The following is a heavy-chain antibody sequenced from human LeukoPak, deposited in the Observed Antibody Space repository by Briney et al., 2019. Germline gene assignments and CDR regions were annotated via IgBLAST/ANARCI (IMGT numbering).Heavy chain of an antibody. CDR3: AKEVAYYYMDV. J-gene: IGHJ6*03. Sequence: GGSLRLSCAASGFSFSSYDMHWVRQAPGKGLEWVAFIRNDGSIEYYKESVKGRFTISRDNSKKTVSLQMTSLRPDDTAVYYCAKEVAYYYMDVWGKGTTVTISS. CDR1: GFSFSSYD. V-gene: IGHV3-30*02. CDR2: IRNDGSIE.